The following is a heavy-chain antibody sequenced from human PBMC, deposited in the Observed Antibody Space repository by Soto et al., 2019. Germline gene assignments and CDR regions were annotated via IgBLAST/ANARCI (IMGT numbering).Heavy chain of an antibody. V-gene: IGHV1-8*01. Sequence: QVQLVQSGAEVREPGASVKVSCKASGYSFTSLDINWVRQTTGQGLEWKGWMQPSSGRTGYAQKFQGRVTMTRDTSINTAYMELSSLTSDDTDFYYCARGVTAGVDYWGQGTLVTVSS. CDR3: ARGVTAGVDY. CDR2: MQPSSGRT. J-gene: IGHJ4*02. D-gene: IGHD1-26*01. CDR1: GYSFTSLD.